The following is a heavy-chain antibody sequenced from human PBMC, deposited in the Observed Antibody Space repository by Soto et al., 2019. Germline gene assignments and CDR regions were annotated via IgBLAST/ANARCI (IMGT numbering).Heavy chain of an antibody. CDR1: GGSISSGGYY. Sequence: PSETLSLTCTVSGGSISSGGYYWSWIRQHPGKGLEWIGYIYYSGSTYYNPSLKSRVTISVDTSKNQFSLKLSSVTAADTAVYYCARGLRGYGDSDDWGQGTLVTVSS. D-gene: IGHD4-17*01. J-gene: IGHJ4*02. CDR3: ARGLRGYGDSDD. CDR2: IYYSGST. V-gene: IGHV4-31*03.